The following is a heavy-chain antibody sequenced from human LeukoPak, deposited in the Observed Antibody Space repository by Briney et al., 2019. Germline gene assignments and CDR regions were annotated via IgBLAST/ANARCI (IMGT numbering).Heavy chain of an antibody. CDR2: ISSSSSYI. Sequence: GGSLRLSCAASGFTFSSYSMNWVRQAPGKGLEWVSSISSSSSYIYYADSVKGRFTISRDNAKNSLYLQMNSLRAEDTAVYYCAGKNSSGFFGFDPWGQGTLVTVSS. J-gene: IGHJ5*02. CDR1: GFTFSSYS. V-gene: IGHV3-21*01. CDR3: AGKNSSGFFGFDP. D-gene: IGHD3-22*01.